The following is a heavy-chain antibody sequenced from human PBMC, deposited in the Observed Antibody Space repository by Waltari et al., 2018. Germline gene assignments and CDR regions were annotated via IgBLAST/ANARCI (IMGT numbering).Heavy chain of an antibody. V-gene: IGHV4-4*07. Sequence: QVQLQESGPRLVEPWETLSLTCRISGVSISDYYWSWIRQPAGKGLEFIGRVYTTGTTDYNPSFRSRATGSVDKSKNHFSLSLTSVTAADTAIYYCARGYSDDGGEYFQHWGQGTLVTVSS. CDR2: VYTTGTT. CDR3: ARGYSDDGGEYFQH. J-gene: IGHJ1*01. D-gene: IGHD3-16*01. CDR1: GVSISDYY.